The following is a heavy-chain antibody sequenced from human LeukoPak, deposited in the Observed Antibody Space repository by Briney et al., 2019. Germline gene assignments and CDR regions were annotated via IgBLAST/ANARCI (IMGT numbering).Heavy chain of an antibody. CDR3: ARGKPRKIAVAGTGAFDI. V-gene: IGHV3-48*01. J-gene: IGHJ3*02. Sequence: GGSLRLSCAASGFTFSSYSMNWVRQAPGKGLEWVSYISSSSSTIYYADSVKGRFTISRDNAKNSLYMQMNSLRAEDTAVYYCARGKPRKIAVAGTGAFDIWGQGTMVTVSS. CDR2: ISSSSSTI. CDR1: GFTFSSYS. D-gene: IGHD6-19*01.